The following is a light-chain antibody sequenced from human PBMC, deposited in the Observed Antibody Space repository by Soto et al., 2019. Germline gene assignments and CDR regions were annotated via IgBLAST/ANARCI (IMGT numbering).Light chain of an antibody. Sequence: QSVLTQPASVSGSPGQSITISCTGSSSDIDAYNYVSWYQQHPGKAPKLMISEVSNRPSGVSNRFSGSKSGNTASLTISGLQPEDEADYYCSSYTTSVTLLYVFGTGTQ. CDR2: EVS. J-gene: IGLJ1*01. V-gene: IGLV2-14*01. CDR1: SSDIDAYNY. CDR3: SSYTTSVTLLYV.